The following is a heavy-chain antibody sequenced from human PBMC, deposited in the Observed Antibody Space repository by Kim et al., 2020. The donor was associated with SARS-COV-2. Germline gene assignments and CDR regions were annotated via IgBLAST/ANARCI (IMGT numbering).Heavy chain of an antibody. D-gene: IGHD4-17*01. Sequence: GGSLRLSCAASGFTFSYYYMSWIRQAPGKGLEWVSYISSSGSTIYYADSVKGRFTISRDNAKNSLYLQMNSLRAEDTAVYYCARDAGVTTWYYYYGMDVWGQGTTVTVSS. CDR1: GFTFSYYY. V-gene: IGHV3-11*01. CDR3: ARDAGVTTWYYYYGMDV. CDR2: ISSSGSTI. J-gene: IGHJ6*02.